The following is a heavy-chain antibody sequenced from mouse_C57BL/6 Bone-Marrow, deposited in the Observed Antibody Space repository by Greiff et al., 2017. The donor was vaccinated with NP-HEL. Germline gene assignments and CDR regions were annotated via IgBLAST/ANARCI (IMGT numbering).Heavy chain of an antibody. CDR3: AKTWLPSYWYFDV. D-gene: IGHD2-2*01. J-gene: IGHJ1*03. CDR1: GYTFTSYW. Sequence: QVQLQQPGTELVKPGASVKLSCKASGYTFTSYWMHWVKQRPGQGLEWIGNINPSNGGTNYNEKFKSKATLTVDKSSSTAYMQLSSLTSEDSAVDYCAKTWLPSYWYFDVWGTGTTVTVSS. CDR2: INPSNGGT. V-gene: IGHV1-53*01.